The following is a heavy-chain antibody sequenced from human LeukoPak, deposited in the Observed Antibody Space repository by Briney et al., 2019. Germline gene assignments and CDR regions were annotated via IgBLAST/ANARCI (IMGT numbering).Heavy chain of an antibody. D-gene: IGHD3-10*02. CDR3: AELGITMIGGV. CDR2: ISSSSSYI. CDR1: GFTFSSYS. V-gene: IGHV3-21*01. J-gene: IGHJ6*04. Sequence: GGSLRLSCAASGFTFSSYSMNWVRQAPGKGLEWVSSISSSSSYIYYADSVKGRYTISRDNAKNSLYLQMNSLRAEDTAVYYCAELGITMIGGVWGKGTTVTISS.